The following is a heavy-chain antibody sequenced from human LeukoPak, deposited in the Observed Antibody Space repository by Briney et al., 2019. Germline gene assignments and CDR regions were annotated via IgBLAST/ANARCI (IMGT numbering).Heavy chain of an antibody. CDR1: GGSFSGYY. CDR2: INHSGST. D-gene: IGHD3-10*01. CDR3: ARDGLLLDPEDYFDY. Sequence: PSETLSLTCAVYGGSFSGYYWSWIRQPPGKGLEWIGEINHSGSTNYNPSLKSRVTISVDTSKNQFSLKLSSVTAADTAVYYCARDGLLLDPEDYFDYWGQGTLVTVSS. V-gene: IGHV4-34*01. J-gene: IGHJ4*02.